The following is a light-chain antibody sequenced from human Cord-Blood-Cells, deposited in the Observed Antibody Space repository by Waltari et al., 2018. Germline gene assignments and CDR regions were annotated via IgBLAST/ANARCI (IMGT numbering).Light chain of an antibody. CDR3: SSYAGSNNFVALV. V-gene: IGLV2-8*01. CDR1: SSDVGGYNY. Sequence: QSALTQPPSASGSPGQSVTISCTGTSSDVGGYNYVSWYQQHPGKAPKLMIYEVSKRPSGVPDRFSGSKSGNTASLTVSGLQAEDEADYYCSSYAGSNNFVALVFGGGTKLTVL. CDR2: EVS. J-gene: IGLJ2*01.